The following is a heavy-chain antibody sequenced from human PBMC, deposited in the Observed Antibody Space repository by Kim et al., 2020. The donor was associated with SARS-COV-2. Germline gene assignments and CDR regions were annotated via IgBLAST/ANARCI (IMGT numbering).Heavy chain of an antibody. V-gene: IGHV4-39*07. Sequence: SETLSLTCTVSGGSISSSSYYWGWIRQPPGKGLEWIGSIYYSGSTYYNPSLKSRVTISVDTSKNQFSLKLSSVTAADTAVYYCARIGDVLRYFDWLPLRGWFDPWGQGTLVTVSS. J-gene: IGHJ5*02. CDR3: ARIGDVLRYFDWLPLRGWFDP. CDR1: GGSISSSSYY. CDR2: IYYSGST. D-gene: IGHD3-9*01.